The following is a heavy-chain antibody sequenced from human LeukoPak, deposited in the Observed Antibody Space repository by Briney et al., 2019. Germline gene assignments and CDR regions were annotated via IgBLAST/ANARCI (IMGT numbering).Heavy chain of an antibody. D-gene: IGHD3-22*01. Sequence: GGSLRLSCAASGFIFTEYWMAWVRQAPGKGLEWVANIKRDGREEEYVDSVKGRFTISRDNAKNSLYLQMNSLRAEDTALYYCAKDSGLYYDSSGYYRYFDYWGQGTLVTVSS. CDR1: GFIFTEYW. CDR2: IKRDGREE. V-gene: IGHV3-7*03. CDR3: AKDSGLYYDSSGYYRYFDY. J-gene: IGHJ4*02.